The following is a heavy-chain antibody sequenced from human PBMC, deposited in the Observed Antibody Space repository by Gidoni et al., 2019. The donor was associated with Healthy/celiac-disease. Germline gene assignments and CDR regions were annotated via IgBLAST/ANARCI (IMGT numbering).Heavy chain of an antibody. D-gene: IGHD5-12*01. CDR1: GCTFSSYA. CDR2: ISVSGGST. CDR3: AKDQEWLRPDGAFDI. Sequence: EVQLLEAGGGLGQPGGSLRLSCAASGCTFSSYAMSWVRQAPGKGLGWVSAISVSGGSTYYADSVKGRFTISRDNSKNTLYLQMNSLRAEDTAVYYCAKDQEWLRPDGAFDIWGQGTMVTVSS. J-gene: IGHJ3*02. V-gene: IGHV3-23*01.